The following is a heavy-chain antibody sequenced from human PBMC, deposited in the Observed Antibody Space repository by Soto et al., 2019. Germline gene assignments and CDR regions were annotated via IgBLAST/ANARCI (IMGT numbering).Heavy chain of an antibody. D-gene: IGHD2-2*01. Sequence: GGSLRLSCAASGFTFSSYAMHWVRQAPGKGLEWVAVISYDGSNKYYADSVKGRFTISRGNSKNTLYLQMNSLRAEDTAVYYCARQAGNTKDIVVVPAAFDYWGQGTLVTVSS. CDR1: GFTFSSYA. J-gene: IGHJ4*02. V-gene: IGHV3-30-3*01. CDR2: ISYDGSNK. CDR3: ARQAGNTKDIVVVPAAFDY.